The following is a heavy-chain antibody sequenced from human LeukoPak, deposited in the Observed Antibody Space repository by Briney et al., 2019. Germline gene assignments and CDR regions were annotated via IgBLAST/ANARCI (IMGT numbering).Heavy chain of an antibody. V-gene: IGHV4-38-2*02. CDR1: GFSITRGYF. J-gene: IGHJ4*03. CDR3: ARETEKQWQY. CDR2: IFHTGAT. Sequence: NTSETLSLTCTVSGFSITRGYFWGWIRQTPGKWPEFIASIFHTGATFYNPSLKSRVSMSVDTSNNQFSLRLNSVTAADTARYYCARETEKQWQYWGQGTVVTVSS. D-gene: IGHD6-19*01.